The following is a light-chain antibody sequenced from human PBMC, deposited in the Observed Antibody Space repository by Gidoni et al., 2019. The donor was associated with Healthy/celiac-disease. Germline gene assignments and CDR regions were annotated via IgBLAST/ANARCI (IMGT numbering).Light chain of an antibody. CDR3: QQYKNRPPWT. V-gene: IGKV3-15*01. Sequence: EIVMTQSPATLSVSPGERATLSCRASQSVSSNLAWYQQKPGQAPRLLIYGASTRATGIPARFSGSGSGTEFTLTISSLQSEDFAVYYCQQYKNRPPWTFXQXTKVEIK. J-gene: IGKJ1*01. CDR2: GAS. CDR1: QSVSSN.